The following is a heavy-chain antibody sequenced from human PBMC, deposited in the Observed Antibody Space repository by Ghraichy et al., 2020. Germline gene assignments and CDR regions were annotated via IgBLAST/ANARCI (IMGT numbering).Heavy chain of an antibody. Sequence: GESLNISCAASGFTFSSYSMNWVRQAPGKGLEWVSYISSSSSTIYYADSVKGRFTISRDNAKNSLYLQMNSLRDEDTAVYYCARVSVSWSSGWRGLYYFDYWGQGTLVTVSS. CDR1: GFTFSSYS. D-gene: IGHD6-19*01. CDR3: ARVSVSWSSGWRGLYYFDY. CDR2: ISSSSSTI. J-gene: IGHJ4*02. V-gene: IGHV3-48*02.